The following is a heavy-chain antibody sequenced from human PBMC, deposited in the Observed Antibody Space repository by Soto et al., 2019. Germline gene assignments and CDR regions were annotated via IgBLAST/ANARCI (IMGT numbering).Heavy chain of an antibody. CDR1: RLTFSNYG. Sequence: EVQLVESGGGLVLPGGSLRLSCAASRLTFSNYGMNWVRQAPGKGLEWVSYIGRDGRTTYYADSLKGRFTISRDNARNSLYLQMNSLRAEDTAIYYCARDAGGSPIRGYGMDVWGQGTTVTVSS. D-gene: IGHD2-15*01. J-gene: IGHJ6*02. CDR3: ARDAGGSPIRGYGMDV. CDR2: IGRDGRTT. V-gene: IGHV3-48*03.